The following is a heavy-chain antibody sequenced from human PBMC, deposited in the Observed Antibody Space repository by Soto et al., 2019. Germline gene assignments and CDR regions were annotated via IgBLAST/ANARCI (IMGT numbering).Heavy chain of an antibody. CDR2: IYWDDDK. CDR3: AHSELWGYDYFRQSVEFDY. D-gene: IGHD5-12*01. V-gene: IGHV2-5*02. CDR1: GFSLSTSGVG. Sequence: QITLKESGPTLVKPTQTLTLTCTFSGFSLSTSGVGVGWIRQPPGKALEWLALIYWDDDKRYSPSLKSRLTITKDTSKNQVVLTMTNMDPVDTATYYCAHSELWGYDYFRQSVEFDYWGQGTLVTVSS. J-gene: IGHJ4*02.